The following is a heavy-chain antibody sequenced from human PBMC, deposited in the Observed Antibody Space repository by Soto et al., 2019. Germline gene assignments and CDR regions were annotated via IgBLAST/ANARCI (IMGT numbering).Heavy chain of an antibody. CDR3: AKGTIVTPFDH. Sequence: GGSLRLSCAASGFTFDDYTMHWVRQAPGKGLEWVSLISWDGGSTDYADSVKGRFTISRDNIKNSLYLQMNSLRTEDTALYYCAKGTIVTPFDHWGQGTLVTVSS. J-gene: IGHJ4*02. CDR2: ISWDGGST. D-gene: IGHD1-26*01. CDR1: GFTFDDYT. V-gene: IGHV3-43*01.